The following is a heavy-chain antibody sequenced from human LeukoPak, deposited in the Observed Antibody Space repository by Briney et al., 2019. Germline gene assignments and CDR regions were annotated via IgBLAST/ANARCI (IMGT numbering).Heavy chain of an antibody. CDR2: ISSSSSYI. D-gene: IGHD3-3*01. CDR1: GFTFSSYN. Sequence: GGSLRLSCAASGFTFSSYNMTWVRQAPGKGLEWVSSISSSSSYIYYADSVKGRFTISRDNAKNSLYLQMNSLRAEDTAVYYCARESSGAWSGYFDYWGQGTLVTVSS. CDR3: ARESSGAWSGYFDY. V-gene: IGHV3-21*01. J-gene: IGHJ4*02.